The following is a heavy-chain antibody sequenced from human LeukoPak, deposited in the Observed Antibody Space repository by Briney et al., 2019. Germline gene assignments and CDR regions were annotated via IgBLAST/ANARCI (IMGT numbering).Heavy chain of an antibody. CDR2: IYSGGST. CDR3: ARGAIFVGGVGAQDY. Sequence: GGSLRLSCAASGFTVTGNYMSWVRQAPGKGLEWVSVIYSGGSTFYADSVKGRFTISRDNSKNTLFLQMHSLRAEDTAVYYCARGAIFVGGVGAQDYWSQGTLVTVSP. CDR1: GFTVTGNY. J-gene: IGHJ4*02. D-gene: IGHD1-26*01. V-gene: IGHV3-53*01.